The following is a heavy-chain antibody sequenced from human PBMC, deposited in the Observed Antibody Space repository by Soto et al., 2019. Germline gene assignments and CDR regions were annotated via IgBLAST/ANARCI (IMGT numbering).Heavy chain of an antibody. CDR1: GGTFSSHS. J-gene: IGHJ4*02. D-gene: IGHD4-17*01. CDR2: IITLFGTA. CDR3: AREVGYGDFSAALLD. Sequence: VQLMQSGAEVKQPGSSVKVSCKASGGTFSSHSINWVRQAPGQGLEWMGGIITLFGTATYAQNFQCRVTITADQSTSTAYMELTSLRSDDTAVYYCAREVGYGDFSAALLDWGQGTLVTVSS. V-gene: IGHV1-69*01.